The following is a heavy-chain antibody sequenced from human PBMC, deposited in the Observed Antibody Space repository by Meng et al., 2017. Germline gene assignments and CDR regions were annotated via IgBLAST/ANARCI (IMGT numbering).Heavy chain of an antibody. CDR2: ISYDGSNK. CDR1: GFTFSSYA. Sequence: GKSLKISCAASGFTFSSYAMHWVRQAPGKGLEWVAVISYDGSNKYYADSVKGRFTISRDNSKNTLYLQMNSLRAEDTAVYYCARKILPYGSGTGGFDYWGQGTLVTVSS. D-gene: IGHD3-10*01. J-gene: IGHJ4*02. CDR3: ARKILPYGSGTGGFDY. V-gene: IGHV3-30*04.